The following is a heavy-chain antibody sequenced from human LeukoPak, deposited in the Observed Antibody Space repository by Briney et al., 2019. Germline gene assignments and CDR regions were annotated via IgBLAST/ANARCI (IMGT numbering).Heavy chain of an antibody. CDR2: IYTTGTT. CDR3: ARHSYTASHYFLDY. J-gene: IGHJ4*02. D-gene: IGHD2-2*02. CDR1: SRSINSYY. Sequence: SETLSLTCTVSSRSINSYYWGWVRQPAGGGREWIGRIYTTGTTNYNPSLKSRLTMPVDTSKRQLSFNLRSVTAADTAIYYCARHSYTASHYFLDYWSQGILVTVSS. V-gene: IGHV4-4*07.